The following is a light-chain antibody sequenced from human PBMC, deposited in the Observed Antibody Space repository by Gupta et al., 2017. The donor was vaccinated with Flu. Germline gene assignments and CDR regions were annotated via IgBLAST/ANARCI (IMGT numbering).Light chain of an antibody. Sequence: QSALTQPASVSGSRGQSITISCTGTSSDVGYYNYVSWYQQHPDKAPKLILYEVSNRPSGISDRFSGSKSGNTASLTISGLQAEDEADYYCNSYSTSSTYVFGSGTKITVL. CDR2: EVS. CDR3: NSYSTSSTYV. V-gene: IGLV2-14*01. J-gene: IGLJ1*01. CDR1: SSDVGYYNY.